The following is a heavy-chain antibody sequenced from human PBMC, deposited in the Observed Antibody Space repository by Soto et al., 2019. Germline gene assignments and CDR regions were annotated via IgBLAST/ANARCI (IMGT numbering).Heavy chain of an antibody. CDR2: ISTYNGNT. CDR1: GYTLTSHG. CDR3: ARAGGGTAYDY. J-gene: IGHJ4*02. V-gene: IGHV1-18*01. Sequence: ASVKVSCKASGYTLTSHGISWVRQAPGQGLERIGWISTYNGNTKYSQKFQGRVTMTRDTSISTAYMELSRLISDDTAVYYCARAGGGTAYDYWGQGTLITAPQ. D-gene: IGHD3-16*01.